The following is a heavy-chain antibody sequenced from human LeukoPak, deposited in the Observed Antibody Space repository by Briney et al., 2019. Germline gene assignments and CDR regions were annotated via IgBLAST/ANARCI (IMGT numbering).Heavy chain of an antibody. V-gene: IGHV1-69*04. CDR2: IIPTLGKT. CDR1: GGIFGNFG. D-gene: IGHD2-15*01. Sequence: ASVKVSCKASGGIFGNFGFTWVRQAPGQGLEWMGRIIPTLGKTSYTQKFQGRVTFTADTSTSTAYMELSGLRSEDTAIYYCARFSDCSGGTCYVFDYWGQGTLVIVSS. J-gene: IGHJ4*02. CDR3: ARFSDCSGGTCYVFDY.